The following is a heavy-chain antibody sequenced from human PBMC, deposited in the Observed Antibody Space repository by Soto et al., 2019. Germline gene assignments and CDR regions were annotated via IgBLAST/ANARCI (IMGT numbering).Heavy chain of an antibody. J-gene: IGHJ5*02. CDR1: GDSVSSNTAS. CDR2: TYFRSNWYN. V-gene: IGHV6-1*01. D-gene: IGHD5-12*01. CDR3: AKGDNLGPKTGYAFDP. Sequence: SQTLSLTCAISGDSVSSNTASWNWIRQSPSRGLEWLGSTYFRSNWYNDYAVSVKSRIIINPDTSNNQFSLQLNPVTPEDTAVYFCAKGDNLGPKTGYAFDPWGQGIMVTVSS.